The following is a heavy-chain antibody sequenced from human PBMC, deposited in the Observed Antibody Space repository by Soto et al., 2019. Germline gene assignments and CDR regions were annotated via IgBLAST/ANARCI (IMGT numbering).Heavy chain of an antibody. D-gene: IGHD3-10*01. CDR2: INHSGST. Sequence: QVQLQQWGAGLLKPSETLSLTCAVYGGSFSGYYWSWIRQPPGKGLEWIGEINHSGSTNYNPSLTTRVTMSVDTSKNQFSLKLSSVTAADPAVYYCARGLNYYGSGYSYFDYWGQGTLVTVSS. CDR3: ARGLNYYGSGYSYFDY. V-gene: IGHV4-34*01. CDR1: GGSFSGYY. J-gene: IGHJ4*02.